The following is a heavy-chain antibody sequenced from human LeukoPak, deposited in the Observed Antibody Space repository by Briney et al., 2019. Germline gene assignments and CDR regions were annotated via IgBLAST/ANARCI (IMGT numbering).Heavy chain of an antibody. V-gene: IGHV4-39*07. Sequence: YPSETLSLTCTVSGGSISSSSYYWGWIRQPPGKGLEWIGSIYYSGSTYYNPSLKSRVTISVDTSKNQFSLKLSSVTAADTAVYYCARGPLIYSYGYDWGQGTLVTVSS. CDR1: GGSISSSSYY. CDR3: ARGPLIYSYGYD. D-gene: IGHD5-18*01. J-gene: IGHJ4*02. CDR2: IYYSGST.